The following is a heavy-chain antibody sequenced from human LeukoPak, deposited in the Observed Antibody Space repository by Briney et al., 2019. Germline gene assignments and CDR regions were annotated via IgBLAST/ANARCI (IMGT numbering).Heavy chain of an antibody. CDR1: GGSFSGYY. Sequence: SETLSLTCAVYGGSFSGYYWSWIRRPPGKGLEWIGYIYYSGSTNYNPSLKSRVTISVDTSKNQFSLKLSSVTAADTAVYHCARHDPRSRPHYFDYWGQGTLVTVSS. D-gene: IGHD6-6*01. CDR3: ARHDPRSRPHYFDY. J-gene: IGHJ4*02. CDR2: IYYSGST. V-gene: IGHV4-59*08.